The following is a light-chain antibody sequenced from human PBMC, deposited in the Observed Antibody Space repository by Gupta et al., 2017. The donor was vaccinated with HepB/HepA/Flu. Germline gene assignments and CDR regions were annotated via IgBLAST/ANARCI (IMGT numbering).Light chain of an antibody. CDR2: LYRDRTY. J-gene: IGLJ3*02. CDR1: SGHNTYA. Sequence: QRVLTSSPSASASLGASAKFTCTLTSGHNTYAIAWHQQQPGKAPRFLLKLYRDRTYTNGGGIPDRFSGSSSGAGRYLIISSLQSEDEGDYYGQTGVNDMHWVFGGGTKVTVL. CDR3: QTGVNDMHWV. V-gene: IGLV4-69*01.